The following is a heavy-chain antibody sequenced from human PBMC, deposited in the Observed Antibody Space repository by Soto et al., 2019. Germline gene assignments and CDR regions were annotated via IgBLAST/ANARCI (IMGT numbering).Heavy chain of an antibody. CDR3: ASGGSSLNFDS. J-gene: IGHJ4*02. Sequence: ASVKVSCETSGGTFGSYAISWVRQAPGQGLEWMGGIIPIFSTPNYAQKFQGRVTITADESTSTAYMELNSLRAEDTAVYYCASGGSSLNFDSWGQGTLVTVSS. D-gene: IGHD6-6*01. V-gene: IGHV1-69*13. CDR2: IIPIFSTP. CDR1: GGTFGSYA.